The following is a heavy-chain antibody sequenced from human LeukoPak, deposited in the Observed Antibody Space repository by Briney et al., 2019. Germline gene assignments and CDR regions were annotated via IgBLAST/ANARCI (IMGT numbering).Heavy chain of an antibody. V-gene: IGHV3-23*01. CDR1: GFSFGNYP. CDR2: ISGTGGAP. J-gene: IGHJ5*01. CDR3: VKDPRGTYGTNWFVS. D-gene: IGHD2-21*01. Sequence: GGSLRLSCVASGFSFGNYPMSWVRQAPGKGLQWVSQISGTGGAPWNPGFARDRFTISRDNSKKTLYLQMSGLRVEDTAMYYCVKDPRGTYGTNWFVSWGQGTLLIVSS.